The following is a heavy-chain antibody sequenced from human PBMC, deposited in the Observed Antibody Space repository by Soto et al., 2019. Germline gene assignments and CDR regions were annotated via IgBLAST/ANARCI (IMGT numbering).Heavy chain of an antibody. J-gene: IGHJ4*02. V-gene: IGHV3-23*01. CDR2: INHSGANT. Sequence: PGGSLRLSCVASGFTFRNSAMGWVRQAPGKGLEWVSLINHSGANTYFADSVKGRFTISRDNPKNTLYLVMNSLRAEDTAVYFCVTPTGTTWGQGTLVTVSS. D-gene: IGHD1-1*01. CDR3: VTPTGTT. CDR1: GFTFRNSA.